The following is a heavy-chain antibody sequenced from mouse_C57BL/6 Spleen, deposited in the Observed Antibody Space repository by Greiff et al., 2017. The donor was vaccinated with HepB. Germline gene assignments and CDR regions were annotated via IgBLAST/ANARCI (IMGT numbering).Heavy chain of an antibody. J-gene: IGHJ4*01. CDR1: GFNIKDYY. D-gene: IGHD1-1*01. Sequence: EVQLQQSGAELVKPGASVKLSCTASGFNIKDYYMHWVKQRTEQGLEWIGRIDPEDGETKYATKFQGKATITADTSSNTAYLQLSSLTSEDTAVYYCARWTTVVAYYAMDYWGQGTSVTVSS. CDR3: ARWTTVVAYYAMDY. CDR2: IDPEDGET. V-gene: IGHV14-2*01.